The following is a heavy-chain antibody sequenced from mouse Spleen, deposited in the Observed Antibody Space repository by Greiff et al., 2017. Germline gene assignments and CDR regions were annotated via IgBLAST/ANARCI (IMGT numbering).Heavy chain of an antibody. V-gene: IGHV5-12*01. CDR2: ISNGGGST. CDR3: ARRTGTRYFDV. Sequence: DVKLQESGGGLVQPGGSLKLSCAASGFTFSDYYMYWVRQTPEKRLEWVAYISNGGGSTFYPDTVKGRFTISRDNAKNTLYLQMSRLKSEDTAMYYCARRTGTRYFDVWGTGTTVTVSS. J-gene: IGHJ1*03. D-gene: IGHD4-1*01. CDR1: GFTFSDYY.